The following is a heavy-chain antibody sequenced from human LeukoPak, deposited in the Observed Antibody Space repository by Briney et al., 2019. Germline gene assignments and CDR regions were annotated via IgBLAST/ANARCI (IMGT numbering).Heavy chain of an antibody. V-gene: IGHV3-30-3*01. Sequence: GRSLRLSCAASGFTFSSYAMHWVRQAPGKGLEWVAVISYDGSNKYYADSVKGRFTTSRDNSKNTLYLQMNSLRAEDTAVYYCARVESGRFDPWGQGTLVTVSS. CDR3: ARVESGRFDP. CDR2: ISYDGSNK. CDR1: GFTFSSYA. J-gene: IGHJ5*02. D-gene: IGHD3-3*01.